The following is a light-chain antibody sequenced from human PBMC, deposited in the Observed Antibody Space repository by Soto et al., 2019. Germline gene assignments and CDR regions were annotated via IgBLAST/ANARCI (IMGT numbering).Light chain of an antibody. CDR2: KAS. Sequence: DIQMTQSPSTLSASVGDRVTITCRASQSINTWLAWYRQKPGKAPNLLIYKASSLESGVPSRFSGSGSGTEFTLTISSLQPDDFPTYYCQQYNTYPWTFGQGTKVEIK. CDR3: QQYNTYPWT. V-gene: IGKV1-5*03. CDR1: QSINTW. J-gene: IGKJ1*01.